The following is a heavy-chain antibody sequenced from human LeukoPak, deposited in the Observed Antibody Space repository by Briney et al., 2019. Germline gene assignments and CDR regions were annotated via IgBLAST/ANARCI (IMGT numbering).Heavy chain of an antibody. CDR2: INHSGST. J-gene: IGHJ1*01. CDR1: GGAFNDYY. V-gene: IGHV4-34*01. CDR3: AYSSDYQQR. D-gene: IGHD3-22*01. Sequence: SETLSLTCAVYGGAFNDYYGGWFRQPPGKGLEWIGEINHSGSTNYNPSLKSRVTISVDTSKNQFSLKLSSVTAADTAVYYCAYSSDYQQRWGQGTLVTVSS.